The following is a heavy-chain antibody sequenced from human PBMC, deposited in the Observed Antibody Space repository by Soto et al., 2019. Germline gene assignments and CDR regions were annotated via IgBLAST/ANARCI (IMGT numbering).Heavy chain of an antibody. J-gene: IGHJ5*02. V-gene: IGHV4-34*01. CDR3: ARGINYYGSGSPPRGFDP. Sequence: SGTPSLPCAVFGGSFRGFYWGWVRPPPGKGLEWIGEINHSGSTNYNPSLKSRVTISVDTSKNQFSLKLSSVTAADTAVYYCARGINYYGSGSPPRGFDPWGQGTLVTVSS. CDR1: GGSFRGFY. CDR2: INHSGST. D-gene: IGHD3-10*01.